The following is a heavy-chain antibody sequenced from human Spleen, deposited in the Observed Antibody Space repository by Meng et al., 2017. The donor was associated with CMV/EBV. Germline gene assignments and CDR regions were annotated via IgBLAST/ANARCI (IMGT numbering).Heavy chain of an antibody. Sequence: ETLSLTCVASGITFSSYSMNWVRQAPGKGLEWVSSISSSSSYIYYADSVKGRFTISRDNAENSLYLQMNSLRAEDTAVYYCAREEWELLDYWGQGTLVTVSS. D-gene: IGHD1-26*01. CDR3: AREEWELLDY. CDR1: GITFSSYS. J-gene: IGHJ4*02. CDR2: ISSSSSYI. V-gene: IGHV3-21*04.